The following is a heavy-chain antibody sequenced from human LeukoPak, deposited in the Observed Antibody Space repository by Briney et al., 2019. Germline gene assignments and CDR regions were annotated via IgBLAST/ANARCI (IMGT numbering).Heavy chain of an antibody. CDR3: ARERRSGYYYGFDY. CDR2: IYTSGST. J-gene: IGHJ4*02. CDR1: GGSISSYY. Sequence: PSETLSLTCTVSGGSISSYYWSWIRQPAGKGLEWIGRIYTSGSTNYNPSLKSRVTMSVDTSKNQFSLKLSSVTAADTAVYYCARERRSGYYYGFDYWDQGTLVTVSS. D-gene: IGHD3-22*01. V-gene: IGHV4-4*07.